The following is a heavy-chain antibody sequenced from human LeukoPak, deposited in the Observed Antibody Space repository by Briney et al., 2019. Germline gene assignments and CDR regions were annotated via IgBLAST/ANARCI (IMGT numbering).Heavy chain of an antibody. CDR3: AGWDCSSTSCYSNWFDP. Sequence: GESLKISCKGSGYSFTSYWIGWVRQMPGKGLEWMGIIYPGDSDTRYSPSFQGQVTISADKSISTAYLQWSSLKASDTAMYYCAGWDCSSTSCYSNWFDPWGQGTLVTVSS. D-gene: IGHD2-2*02. V-gene: IGHV5-51*01. J-gene: IGHJ5*02. CDR1: GYSFTSYW. CDR2: IYPGDSDT.